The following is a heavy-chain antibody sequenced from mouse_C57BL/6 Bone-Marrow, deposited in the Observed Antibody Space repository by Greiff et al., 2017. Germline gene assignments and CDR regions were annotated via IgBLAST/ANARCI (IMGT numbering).Heavy chain of an antibody. CDR1: GFTFSSYA. D-gene: IGHD3-3*01. CDR3: ARVEGHHPPY. J-gene: IGHJ3*01. Sequence: EVQRVESGGGLVKPGGSLKLSCAASGFTFSSYAMSWVRQTPEKRLEWVATISDGGSYTYYPANVKGRFTISRDNAKNNLYLQMSHLKSEDTAMYYCARVEGHHPPYWGQEALVTVSA. V-gene: IGHV5-4*01. CDR2: ISDGGSYT.